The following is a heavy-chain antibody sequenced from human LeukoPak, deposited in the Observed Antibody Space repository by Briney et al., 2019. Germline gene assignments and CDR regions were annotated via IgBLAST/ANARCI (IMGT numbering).Heavy chain of an antibody. D-gene: IGHD3-9*01. CDR2: IRYDGSDK. CDR3: ARATTYDILTGYFDY. J-gene: IGHJ4*02. V-gene: IGHV3-30*02. Sequence: GGALSLPCAASGFTFSSYGMHWVRQAPGKGLEWVAFIRYDGSDKYYADSVKGRFTISRDNSKTTLYLQMNSLRAEDTAVYYCARATTYDILTGYFDYWGQGTLVTVSS. CDR1: GFTFSSYG.